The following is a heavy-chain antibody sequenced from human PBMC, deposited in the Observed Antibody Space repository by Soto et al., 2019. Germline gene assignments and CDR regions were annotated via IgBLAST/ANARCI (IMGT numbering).Heavy chain of an antibody. J-gene: IGHJ5*02. CDR2: IKSKTDGGTT. V-gene: IGHV3-15*07. CDR3: LGVRGYDWFDP. Sequence: PGGSLRLSCAASGFTFSNAWMTWIRQAPGRGLEWVGRIKSKTDGGTTDYAAPVKGRFTISRDDSKNTLYLQMNSLKIEDTAVHYCLGVRGYDWFDPWGQGTLVTVSS. D-gene: IGHD3-10*01. CDR1: GFTFSNAW.